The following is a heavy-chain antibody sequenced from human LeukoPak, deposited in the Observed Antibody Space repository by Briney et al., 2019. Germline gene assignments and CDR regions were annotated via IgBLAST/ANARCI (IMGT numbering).Heavy chain of an antibody. CDR1: GGSIRGYY. J-gene: IGHJ4*02. D-gene: IGHD4-17*01. CDR2: IYHTGST. CDR3: ATYLGSNVDYYFDS. V-gene: IGHV4-59*13. Sequence: SETLSLTCTVSGGSIRGYYWSWMRQPPGKGLEWIGYIYHTGSTNYNPTLKSRVTISVDTSKNQYSLKLDSVTAADTAVYYCATYLGSNVDYYFDSWGQGTLVTVSS.